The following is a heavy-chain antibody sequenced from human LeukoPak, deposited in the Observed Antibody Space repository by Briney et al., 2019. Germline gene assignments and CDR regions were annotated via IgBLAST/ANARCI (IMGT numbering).Heavy chain of an antibody. CDR2: IYTSGST. CDR1: GGSISSYY. Sequence: SETLSLTCTVSGGSISSYYWSWIRQPPGKGLEWIGYIYTSGSTNYNPSLKSRVTISVDTSKNQFSLKLSSVTAADTAVYYCARGDSSGYYPFDYWCQGTLVTVSS. D-gene: IGHD3-22*01. J-gene: IGHJ4*02. V-gene: IGHV4-4*09. CDR3: ARGDSSGYYPFDY.